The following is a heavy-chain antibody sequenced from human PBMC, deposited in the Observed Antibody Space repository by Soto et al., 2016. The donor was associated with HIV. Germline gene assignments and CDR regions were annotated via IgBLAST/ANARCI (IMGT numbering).Heavy chain of an antibody. Sequence: QVQLQQWGAGLLKPSETLSLTCAVYGGSFSGHYWTWIRQSPGKGLEWIGEINHSESTKFNPSLKSRVTLSVDTSKNQFSLKLTSVTAADMAVYYCARGRNPSDGFDSWGQGTVVTVSS. CDR2: INHSEST. V-gene: IGHV4-34*01. J-gene: IGHJ4*02. CDR1: GGSFSGHY. CDR3: ARGRNPSDGFDS.